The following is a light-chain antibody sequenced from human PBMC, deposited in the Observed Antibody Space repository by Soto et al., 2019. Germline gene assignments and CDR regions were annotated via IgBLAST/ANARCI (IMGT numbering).Light chain of an antibody. CDR2: EVS. CDR3: SSYTTGATVV. V-gene: IGLV2-14*01. CDR1: SSDVGGDNF. Sequence: QSVLTQPASVSGSPGQSITISCTGTSSDVGGDNFVSWYQHHPGKAPKLLIYEVSNRPSGVSTRFSGSKSGNTASLTISGLQAEDEADYFCSSYTTGATVVFGGGTKVTVL. J-gene: IGLJ2*01.